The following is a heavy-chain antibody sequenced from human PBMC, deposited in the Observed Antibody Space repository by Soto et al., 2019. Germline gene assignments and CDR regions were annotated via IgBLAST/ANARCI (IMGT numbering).Heavy chain of an antibody. CDR1: GFTFSSYW. CDR2: INSDGSST. Sequence: GGSLRLSCAASGFTFSSYWMHWVRQAPGKGLVWVSRINSDGSSTNYADSVKGRFTISRDNAKNTLYLQMNSLRAEDTAVYYCARRVKESGIADAFDIWGQGTIVTVSS. CDR3: ARRVKESGIADAFDI. J-gene: IGHJ3*02. V-gene: IGHV3-74*01. D-gene: IGHD6-13*01.